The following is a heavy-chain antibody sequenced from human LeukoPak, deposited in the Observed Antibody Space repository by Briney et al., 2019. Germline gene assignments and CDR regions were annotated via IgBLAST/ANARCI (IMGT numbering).Heavy chain of an antibody. J-gene: IGHJ3*02. CDR1: GFTFSGND. V-gene: IGHV3-23*01. Sequence: PGGSLRLSCAASGFTFSGNDMSWVRQAPGEGLEWVSCMSIRDDSTYYADSVKGRFTISRENAKNSLYLQMNSLRAGDTAVYYCARLNYYDSSGYEGAFDIWGQGTMVTVSS. CDR2: MSIRDDST. CDR3: ARLNYYDSSGYEGAFDI. D-gene: IGHD3-22*01.